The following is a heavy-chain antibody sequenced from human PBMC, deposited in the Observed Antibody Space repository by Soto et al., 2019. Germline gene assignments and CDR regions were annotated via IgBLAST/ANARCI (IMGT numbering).Heavy chain of an antibody. CDR2: ISSGSTYI. D-gene: IGHD3-22*01. Sequence: EVQLVESGGGLVKPGGSLRLSCVVSGFTFSTNGMNWVRQAPGKGLEWVSSISSGSTYIYYSDSVKGRFTISRDNAKNVLYLQMNSLRAEDTAVYYCARDLSYYDSSGYLYYFDYWGQGTLVTVSS. J-gene: IGHJ4*02. V-gene: IGHV3-21*01. CDR1: GFTFSTNG. CDR3: ARDLSYYDSSGYLYYFDY.